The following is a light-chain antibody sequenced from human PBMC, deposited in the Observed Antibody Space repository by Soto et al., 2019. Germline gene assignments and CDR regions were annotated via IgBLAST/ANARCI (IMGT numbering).Light chain of an antibody. CDR2: AAS. CDR1: QDVRSD. V-gene: IGKV1-17*01. J-gene: IGKJ5*01. CDR3: LQHDSFPYT. Sequence: DIQMTQSPSSLSASVGHTFAITCRASQDVRSDLGWYQHKPGKAPKRLIYAASRLQGGVPSRFSGSGSGTEFTLTVGSLQPEDSATYYCLQHDSFPYTFGQGTRLEIK.